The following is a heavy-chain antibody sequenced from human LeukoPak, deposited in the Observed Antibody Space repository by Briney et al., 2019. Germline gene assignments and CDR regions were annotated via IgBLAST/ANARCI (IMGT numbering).Heavy chain of an antibody. J-gene: IGHJ4*02. CDR3: AIPGYSGYDFRL. D-gene: IGHD5-12*01. Sequence: LVKVSCKASGGTFSSYAISWVRQAPGQGLEWMGGIIPIFGTANYAQKFQGRVTITADESTSTAYMELSSPRSEDTAVYYCAIPGYSGYDFRLWGQGTLVTVSS. CDR1: GGTFSSYA. V-gene: IGHV1-69*13. CDR2: IIPIFGTA.